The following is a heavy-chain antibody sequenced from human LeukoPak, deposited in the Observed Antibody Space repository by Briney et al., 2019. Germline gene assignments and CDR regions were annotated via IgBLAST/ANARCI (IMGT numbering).Heavy chain of an antibody. CDR1: GGTFSSYA. Sequence: SVKVSCKASGGTFSSYAISWVRQAPGQGLEWMGGIIPIFGTANYTQKFQGRVTITADESTSTAYMELSSLRSEDTAVYYCARDGGVAVAVVPNYFDYWGQGTLVTVSS. CDR3: ARDGGVAVAVVPNYFDY. V-gene: IGHV1-69*13. CDR2: IIPIFGTA. J-gene: IGHJ4*02. D-gene: IGHD6-19*01.